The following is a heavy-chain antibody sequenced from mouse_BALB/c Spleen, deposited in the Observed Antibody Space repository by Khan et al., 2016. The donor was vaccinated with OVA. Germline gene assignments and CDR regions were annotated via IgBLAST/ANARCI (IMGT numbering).Heavy chain of an antibody. Sequence: VKLLESGTELAKPGASVKMSCKASGYTFISYWMHWVKQRPGQGLEWIGYINPSTDYPEYNQKFKDKATLTTDKSSNTAYMQLSSLTSEDSAVYYCTSRGLYGIFVYWGQGTRVTVSA. CDR3: TSRGLYGIFVY. CDR1: GYTFISYW. D-gene: IGHD2-1*01. V-gene: IGHV1-7*01. CDR2: INPSTDYP. J-gene: IGHJ3*01.